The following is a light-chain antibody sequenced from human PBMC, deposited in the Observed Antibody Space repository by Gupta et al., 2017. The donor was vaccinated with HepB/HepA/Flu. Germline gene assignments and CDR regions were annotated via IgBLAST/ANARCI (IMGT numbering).Light chain of an antibody. Sequence: DIVMTQSPDSLALSLGERATTNCKSSQSVLYSSNNKNYLAWYQQKPGHPPKLLVYWASTRESGVPDRFSGSGSGTDFTLTISSLQAEDVAVYYCLQYYSTPPTFGQGTKVEIK. CDR2: WAS. CDR1: QSVLYSSNNKNY. V-gene: IGKV4-1*01. J-gene: IGKJ1*01. CDR3: LQYYSTPPT.